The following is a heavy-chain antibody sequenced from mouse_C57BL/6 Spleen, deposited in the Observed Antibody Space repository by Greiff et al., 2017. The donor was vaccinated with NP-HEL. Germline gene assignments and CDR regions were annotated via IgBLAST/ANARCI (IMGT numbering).Heavy chain of an antibody. CDR1: GFNIKDDY. V-gene: IGHV14-4*01. J-gene: IGHJ2*01. CDR3: TTGLRYSKLRGY. D-gene: IGHD2-5*01. Sequence: EVQLQQSGAELVRPGASVKLSCTASGFNIKDDYMHWVKQRPEQGLEWIGWIDPENGDTEYASKFQGKATITADTSSNTAYLQLSSLTSEDTAVYYCTTGLRYSKLRGYWGQGTTLTVSS. CDR2: IDPENGDT.